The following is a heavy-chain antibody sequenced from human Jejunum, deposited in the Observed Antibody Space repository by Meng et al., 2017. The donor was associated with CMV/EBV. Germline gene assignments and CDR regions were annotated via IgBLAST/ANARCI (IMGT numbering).Heavy chain of an antibody. J-gene: IGHJ6*02. V-gene: IGHV1-8*01. CDR3: ASHQQFCSGGSCYSLGYYYGMDV. D-gene: IGHD2-15*01. CDR2: MNPNNGNT. Sequence: INWGRQAPGQGLEWMGWMNPNNGNTGYAQKFQGRFTMTWNTSISTAYMDLSSLRSEDTAIYYCASHQQFCSGGSCYSLGYYYGMDVWGQGTTVTVSS.